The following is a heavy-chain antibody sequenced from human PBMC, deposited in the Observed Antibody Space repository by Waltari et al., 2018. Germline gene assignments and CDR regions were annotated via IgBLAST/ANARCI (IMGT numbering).Heavy chain of an antibody. CDR3: ARQLGVVVAARPFDY. D-gene: IGHD2-15*01. V-gene: IGHV4-38-2*01. J-gene: IGHJ4*02. CDR2: IYHSGST. Sequence: QVQLQESGPGLVKPSETLSLTCPFSGYSISCGYSRGWLRQPPGKGLEWIGSIYHSGSTYYNPSLKSRVTISVDTSKNQFSLKLSSVTAADTAVYYCARQLGVVVAARPFDYWGQGTLVTVSS. CDR1: GYSISCGYS.